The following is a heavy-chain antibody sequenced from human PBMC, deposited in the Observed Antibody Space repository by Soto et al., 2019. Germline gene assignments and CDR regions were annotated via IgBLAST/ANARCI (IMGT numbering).Heavy chain of an antibody. CDR3: ARTPLL. CDR2: IYYSGSTYYN. V-gene: IGHV4-31*03. Sequence: QVQLQESGPGLVKPSQTLSLNCTVSGGSISSGGYYWSWIRQHPGKGLEWIGYIYYSGSTYYNYYNPSLKSRVTISVDTSKNQFSLKLSSVTAADTAVYYCARTPLLWGQGTLVTVSS. D-gene: IGHD1-26*01. J-gene: IGHJ4*02. CDR1: GGSISSGGYY.